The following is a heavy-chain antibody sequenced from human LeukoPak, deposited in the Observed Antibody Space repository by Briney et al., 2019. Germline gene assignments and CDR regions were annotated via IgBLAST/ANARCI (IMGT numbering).Heavy chain of an antibody. CDR3: ARFLLAAAGSSFDY. Sequence: SETLSLTCAVYGGSFSGYYWSWIRQPPGKGLEWIGEINHSGSTNYNLSLKSRVTISVDTSKNQFSLKLSSVTAADTAVYYCARFLLAAAGSSFDYWGQRTLVTVSS. J-gene: IGHJ4*02. CDR1: GGSFSGYY. V-gene: IGHV4-34*01. D-gene: IGHD6-13*01. CDR2: INHSGST.